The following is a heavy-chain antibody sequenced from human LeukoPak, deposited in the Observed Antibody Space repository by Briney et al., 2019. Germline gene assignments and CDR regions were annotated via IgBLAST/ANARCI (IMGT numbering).Heavy chain of an antibody. J-gene: IGHJ6*03. CDR1: GGTFSSYA. Sequence: SVKVSCKASGGTFSSYAISWVRQAPGQGLEWMGRIIPILGTANYAQKFQGRVTITTDESTSTAYMELSSLRPEDTAVYYCARAPPRYCSGGSCYSPEYYYYMDVWGKGTTVTVSS. V-gene: IGHV1-69*11. CDR3: ARAPPRYCSGGSCYSPEYYYYMDV. CDR2: IIPILGTA. D-gene: IGHD2-15*01.